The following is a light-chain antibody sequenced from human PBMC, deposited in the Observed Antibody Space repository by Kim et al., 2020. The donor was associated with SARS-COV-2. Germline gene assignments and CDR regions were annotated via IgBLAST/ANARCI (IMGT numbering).Light chain of an antibody. CDR3: SSLTTSITYV. CDR2: VVS. V-gene: IGLV2-14*01. CDR1: SSDVGAYNH. J-gene: IGLJ1*01. Sequence: QSALTQPASVSGSPGQSITISCTGTSSDVGAYNHVSWYQQHPGKAPKLMIYVVSKWPSGVSNRFSGSKSGNTASLTISWLQAEDEADYYCSSLTTSITYVFGTGTKVTVL.